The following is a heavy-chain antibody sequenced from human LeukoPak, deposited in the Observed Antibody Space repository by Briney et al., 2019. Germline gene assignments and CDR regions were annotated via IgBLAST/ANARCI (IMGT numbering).Heavy chain of an antibody. V-gene: IGHV4-31*11. D-gene: IGHD3-3*01. J-gene: IGHJ5*02. CDR2: IYYSGSP. Sequence: SETLSLTCGVSGVSIRSAGYSLYWIRQHPGKGLEWIGHIYYSGSPSYNPSLKSRVTISMDTSKNHFSLNLTSVTAADTAVYYCARDGATGVFETWGQGTPVAVSS. CDR3: ARDGATGVFET. CDR1: GVSIRSAGYS.